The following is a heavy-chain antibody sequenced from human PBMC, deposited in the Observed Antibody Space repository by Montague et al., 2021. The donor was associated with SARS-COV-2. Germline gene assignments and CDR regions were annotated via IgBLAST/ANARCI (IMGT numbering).Heavy chain of an antibody. V-gene: IGHV3-48*04. D-gene: IGHD3-16*01. CDR2: ISSRSERI. Sequence: SLRLSCAASGFNFRDKSINWVRQAPGKGLEWVAHISSRSERIFYGDSVKGRFTISRDDAKNSLYLQMNSLRAEDTALYYCARDSPRGYAMDVWGQGTMVTVSS. J-gene: IGHJ6*02. CDR1: GFNFRDKS. CDR3: ARDSPRGYAMDV.